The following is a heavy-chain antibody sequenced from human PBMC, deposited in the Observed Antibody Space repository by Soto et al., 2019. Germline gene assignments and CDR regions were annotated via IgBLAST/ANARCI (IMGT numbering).Heavy chain of an antibody. V-gene: IGHV3-73*01. J-gene: IGHJ4*02. CDR2: IRSKANSYAT. CDR3: TTYPLYYDILTGYSHLDY. D-gene: IGHD3-9*01. Sequence: GGSLRLSCAASGFTFSGSALHWVRQASGKGLEWVGRIRSKANSYATAYAASVKGRFTISRDDSKNTAYLQMNSLKTEDTAVYYCTTYPLYYDILTGYSHLDYWGQGTLVTVS. CDR1: GFTFSGSA.